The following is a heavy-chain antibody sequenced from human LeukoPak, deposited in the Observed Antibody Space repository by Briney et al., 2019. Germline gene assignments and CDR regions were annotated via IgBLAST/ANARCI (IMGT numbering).Heavy chain of an antibody. V-gene: IGHV1-46*01. J-gene: IGHJ4*02. CDR1: GYTFTTYW. D-gene: IGHD6-13*01. CDR2: INPNDGST. CDR3: ARADSSSYNWYFDY. Sequence: ASVKVSCKASGYTFTTYWIQWVRQAPGQGLEWVALINPNDGSTTYAHKFQGRVTMTRDTSTSTVYMDLSRLTSEDTAVYYCARADSSSYNWYFDYWGQGTLVTVSS.